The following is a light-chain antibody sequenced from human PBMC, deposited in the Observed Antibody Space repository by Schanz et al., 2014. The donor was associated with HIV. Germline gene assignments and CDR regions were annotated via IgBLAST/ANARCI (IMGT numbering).Light chain of an antibody. Sequence: QSVLTQPPSASGSPGQSVNISCTGTSSDVGGYYYVSWYQQHPGKAPKLMIYEVSKRPSGVSNRFSGSKSGNTASLTISGLQADDEADYYCSSFAGNNKLLFGGGTKLTVL. J-gene: IGLJ2*01. V-gene: IGLV2-8*01. CDR2: EVS. CDR3: SSFAGNNKLL. CDR1: SSDVGGYYY.